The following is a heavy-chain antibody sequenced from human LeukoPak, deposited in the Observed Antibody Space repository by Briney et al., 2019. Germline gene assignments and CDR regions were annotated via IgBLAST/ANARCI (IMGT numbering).Heavy chain of an antibody. Sequence: GGSLRLSCAASGFTFSDYYMNWVRQAPGKGQERVSSISSSSSYIYYADSVKGRFTISRDNAKNSLYLQMNSLRAEDTAVYYCARSGRGYEDAFDIWGQGTMVTVSS. J-gene: IGHJ3*02. CDR1: GFTFSDYY. D-gene: IGHD5-12*01. V-gene: IGHV3-21*01. CDR2: ISSSSSYI. CDR3: ARSGRGYEDAFDI.